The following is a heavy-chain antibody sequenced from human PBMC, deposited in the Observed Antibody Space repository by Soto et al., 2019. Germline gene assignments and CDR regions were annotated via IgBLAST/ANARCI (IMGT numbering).Heavy chain of an antibody. CDR3: ARGGRIVDTGIRYYFYHAMDV. CDR1: GYTFTSYS. V-gene: IGHV1-46*01. D-gene: IGHD5-18*01. Sequence: GASVKVSCKASGYTFTSYSIHWVRQAPGQGLEWMGIFNPTGDTASYAQKLQGRVTMARDTSTGTAYMELGSLRSEDTAVYYCARGGRIVDTGIRYYFYHAMDVWGQGXTVTVSS. CDR2: FNPTGDTA. J-gene: IGHJ6*02.